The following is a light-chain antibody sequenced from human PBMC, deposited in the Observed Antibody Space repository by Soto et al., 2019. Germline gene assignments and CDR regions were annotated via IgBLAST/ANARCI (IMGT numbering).Light chain of an antibody. Sequence: EVVLTQSPATLSLSPGDRATLSCRASQGVSSYLAWYQQKPGQAPRLLIYGASSRATGIPARFSGSGSGTAFTLTISSLETEDFAVYYCQQRSNWPLTFGGGTKVEIK. V-gene: IGKV3-11*01. CDR3: QQRSNWPLT. CDR1: QGVSSY. J-gene: IGKJ4*01. CDR2: GAS.